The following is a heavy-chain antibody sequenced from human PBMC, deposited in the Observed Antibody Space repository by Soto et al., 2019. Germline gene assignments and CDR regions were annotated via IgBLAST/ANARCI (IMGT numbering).Heavy chain of an antibody. V-gene: IGHV4-4*02. J-gene: IGHJ6*03. Sequence: QVQLQESGPGLVKPSETLSLACAVSGGYISISNWWSWVRQTPGKGLEWIGQIHHSGSTNYSPSLTSRITISVDKSKNQFALKMNSVTAADTAVYYCARGGYYFYMDVWGKGTTVTVSS. D-gene: IGHD1-26*01. CDR3: ARGGYYFYMDV. CDR1: GGYISISNW. CDR2: IHHSGST.